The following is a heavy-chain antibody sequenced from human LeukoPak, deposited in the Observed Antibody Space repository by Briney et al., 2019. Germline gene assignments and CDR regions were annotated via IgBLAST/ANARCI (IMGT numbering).Heavy chain of an antibody. V-gene: IGHV4-59*01. Sequence: SETLSLTCTVSGAPLTSYYWTWVRQPPGKGLEWIWNIHYSGGPVYNLSLKSRLTMSLDMSKNQVSLKLSSVTAADTAVYYCAAFCAGGTCPDYWGQGTLVTVSS. CDR1: GAPLTSYY. D-gene: IGHD2-21*01. CDR3: AAFCAGGTCPDY. J-gene: IGHJ4*02. CDR2: IHYSGGP.